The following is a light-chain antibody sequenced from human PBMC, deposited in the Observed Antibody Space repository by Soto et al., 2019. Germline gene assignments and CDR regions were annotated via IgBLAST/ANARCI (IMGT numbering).Light chain of an antibody. J-gene: IGKJ2*01. CDR2: AAS. CDR3: LQHHSFPYT. CDR1: DDIRND. V-gene: IGKV1-17*01. Sequence: DIQMTQSPSSLSASVGDRVTIVCRASDDIRNDLGWFQQKPGKAPKRLISAASSLQNGVPSRFSGSRSGTEFTLTINTVQPEDIAAYYCLQHHSFPYTFGQGTKLEI.